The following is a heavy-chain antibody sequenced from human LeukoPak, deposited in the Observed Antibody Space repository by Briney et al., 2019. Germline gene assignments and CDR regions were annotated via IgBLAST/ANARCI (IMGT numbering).Heavy chain of an antibody. D-gene: IGHD2-2*01. CDR2: ISGSGGST. Sequence: PGGSLRLSCAASGFXFSSYAISWVRQAPGKGLEWVSAISGSGGSTYYADSVKGRFTISRDNSKNTLYLQMNSLRAEDTAVYYCAKNIVVVPGRGFDYWGQGTLVTVSS. CDR3: AKNIVVVPGRGFDY. V-gene: IGHV3-23*01. J-gene: IGHJ4*02. CDR1: GFXFSSYA.